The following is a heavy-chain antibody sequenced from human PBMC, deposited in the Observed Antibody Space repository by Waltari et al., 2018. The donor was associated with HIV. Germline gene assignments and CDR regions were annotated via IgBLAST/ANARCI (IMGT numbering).Heavy chain of an antibody. V-gene: IGHV4-61*03. Sequence: SGPGLVKPSETLSLTCSVSGGSVTSGSYYWSWIRQPPGKGLEWIGYFYYSGSTNYNPSLKRRVTISLDTSKNNFSLRLSSVTAADTAVYYCARERGGKYNYYYYGMDVWGQGTTVTVSS. CDR3: ARERGGKYNYYYYGMDV. J-gene: IGHJ6*02. CDR2: FYYSGST. CDR1: GGSVTSGSYY. D-gene: IGHD1-20*01.